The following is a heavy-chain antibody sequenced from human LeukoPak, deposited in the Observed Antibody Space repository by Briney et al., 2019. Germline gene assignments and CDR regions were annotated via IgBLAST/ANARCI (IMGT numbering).Heavy chain of an antibody. J-gene: IGHJ4*02. CDR3: AKGXRSSRPYYFDF. D-gene: IGHD3-10*01. Sequence: PGGSLRLSCAASGFSFNNYAMSWVRQVPGKGLEWVSAITGSGDDTYHADSVKGRFTISRDNSRNTLYLQMNSLRVEDSAMYHCAKGXRSSRPYYFDFWGQGTLVTVSS. CDR1: GFSFNNYA. V-gene: IGHV3-23*01. CDR2: ITGSGDDT.